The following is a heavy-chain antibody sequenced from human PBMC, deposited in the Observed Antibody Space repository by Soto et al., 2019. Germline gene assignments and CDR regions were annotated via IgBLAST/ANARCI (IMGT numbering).Heavy chain of an antibody. CDR2: INHSGST. J-gene: IGHJ4*02. CDR3: AIRARTYYYDSSGYR. Sequence: QVQLQQWGAGLLKPSETLSLTCAVYGGPFSGYYWSWIRQPPGKGLEWIGEINHSGSTNYNPSLKSRVTISVDTSKNQFSLKLSSVTAADTAVYYCAIRARTYYYDSSGYRWGQGTLVTVSS. CDR1: GGPFSGYY. V-gene: IGHV4-34*01. D-gene: IGHD3-22*01.